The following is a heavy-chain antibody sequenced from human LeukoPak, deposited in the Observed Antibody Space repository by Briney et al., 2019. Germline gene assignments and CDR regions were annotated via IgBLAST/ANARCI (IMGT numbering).Heavy chain of an antibody. D-gene: IGHD2-15*01. J-gene: IGHJ6*03. CDR2: INHSGST. V-gene: IGHV4-34*01. Sequence: SETLSLTCAVYGGSFSGYYWSWIRQPPGKGLEWIGEINHSGSTNYNPSLKSRVTISVDTSKNQFSLKLSSVTAADTAVYYCARIRRCSGGSCYASYFYYMDVWDKGTTVTISS. CDR1: GGSFSGYY. CDR3: ARIRRCSGGSCYASYFYYMDV.